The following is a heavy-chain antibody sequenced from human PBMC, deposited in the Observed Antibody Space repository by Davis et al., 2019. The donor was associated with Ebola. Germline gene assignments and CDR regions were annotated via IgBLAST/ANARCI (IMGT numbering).Heavy chain of an antibody. D-gene: IGHD1-7*01. J-gene: IGHJ4*02. Sequence: PSETLSLTCTVSGGSISSYYWSWIRQPPGKGLEWIGYIYYSGSTNYNPSLKSRVTISVDTSKNQFSLKLSSVTAADTAVYYCATDRTGTTYNGFDYWGQGTLVTVSS. CDR1: GGSISSYY. V-gene: IGHV4-59*08. CDR2: IYYSGST. CDR3: ATDRTGTTYNGFDY.